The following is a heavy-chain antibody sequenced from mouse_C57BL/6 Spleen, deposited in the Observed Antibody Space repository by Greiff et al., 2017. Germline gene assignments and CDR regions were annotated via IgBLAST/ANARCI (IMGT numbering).Heavy chain of an antibody. D-gene: IGHD2-1*01. J-gene: IGHJ2*01. V-gene: IGHV1-26*01. CDR1: GYTFTDYY. CDR3: ARALYYGTPDY. Sequence: VQLKQSGPELVKPGASVKISCKASGYTFTDYYMNWVKQSHGKSLEWIGDINPNNGGTSYNQKFKGKATLTVDKSSSTAYMELRSLTSEDSAVYYCARALYYGTPDYWGQGTTLTVSS. CDR2: INPNNGGT.